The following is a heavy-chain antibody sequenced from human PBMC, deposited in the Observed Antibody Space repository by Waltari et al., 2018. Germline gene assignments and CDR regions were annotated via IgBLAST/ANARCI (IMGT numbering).Heavy chain of an antibody. V-gene: IGHV3-33*01. CDR1: GFTFSTYG. D-gene: IGHD1-26*01. Sequence: QVQLVESGGGVVQPGRSLSLSCAASGFTFSTYGMHWVRQAPGKGLDWVALIWGDGSHQNYADSVRGRFTISRDNSKDTLYLQMNSLTTDDTAVYYCAADPPNSGFALDVWGQGTTVTVSS. CDR3: AADPPNSGFALDV. CDR2: IWGDGSHQ. J-gene: IGHJ6*02.